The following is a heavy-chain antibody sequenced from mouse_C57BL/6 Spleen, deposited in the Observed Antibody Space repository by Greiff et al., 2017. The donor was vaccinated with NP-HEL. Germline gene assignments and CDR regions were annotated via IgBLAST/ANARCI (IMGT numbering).Heavy chain of an antibody. CDR2: IDPSDSYT. V-gene: IGHV1-69*01. J-gene: IGHJ3*01. CDR3: ASNYYGSSNRLAY. D-gene: IGHD1-1*01. CDR1: GYTFTSYW. Sequence: QVQLQQPGAELVMPGASVKLSCKASGYTFTSYWMHWVKQRPGQGLEWIGEIDPSDSYTNYNQKFKGKSTLTVDKSSSTAYMQLSSLTSEDSAVYYCASNYYGSSNRLAYWGQGTLVTVSA.